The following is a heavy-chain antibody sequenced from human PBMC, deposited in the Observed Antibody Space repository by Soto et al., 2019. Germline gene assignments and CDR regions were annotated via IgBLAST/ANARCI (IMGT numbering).Heavy chain of an antibody. D-gene: IGHD2-15*01. CDR2: INTNTGNP. Sequence: ASVKVSCKASGYTFTSYAMNWVRQAPGQGLEWMGWINTNTGNPTYAQGFTGRFVFSLDTSVSTAYLQICSLKAEDTAVYYCARGCSGGNCYSFDSWGQGTLVTVSS. J-gene: IGHJ4*02. CDR3: ARGCSGGNCYSFDS. V-gene: IGHV7-4-1*01. CDR1: GYTFTSYA.